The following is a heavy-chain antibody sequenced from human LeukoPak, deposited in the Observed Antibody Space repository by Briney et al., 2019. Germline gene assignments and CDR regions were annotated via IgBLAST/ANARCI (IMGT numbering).Heavy chain of an antibody. Sequence: ASVKVSCKASGYTFTSYGISWVRQAPGQGLEWMGWISAYNGNTNYAQKLQGRVTMTTDTSTSTAYMELRSLRSDDTAVYYCARHFHYDSSGYYSPFDFWGQGTLVTVSS. CDR2: ISAYNGNT. CDR1: GYTFTSYG. V-gene: IGHV1-18*01. CDR3: ARHFHYDSSGYYSPFDF. D-gene: IGHD3-22*01. J-gene: IGHJ4*02.